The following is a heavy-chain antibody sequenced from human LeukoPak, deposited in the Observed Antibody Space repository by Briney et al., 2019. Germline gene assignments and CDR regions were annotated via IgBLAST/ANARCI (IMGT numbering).Heavy chain of an antibody. CDR3: ARASYSSGWADGMDV. V-gene: IGHV4-34*01. J-gene: IGHJ6*02. CDR2: INHSGST. Sequence: SETLSLTCAVYGGSFSGYYWSWIRQPPGKGLEWIGEINHSGSTNYNPSLKSRVTISVDTSKNQFSLKLSSVTAADTAVYYCARASYSSGWADGMDVWGQGTTVTVSS. D-gene: IGHD6-19*01. CDR1: GGSFSGYY.